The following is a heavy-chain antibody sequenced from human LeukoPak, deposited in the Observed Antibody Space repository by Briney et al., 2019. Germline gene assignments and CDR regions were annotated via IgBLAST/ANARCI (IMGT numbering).Heavy chain of an antibody. J-gene: IGHJ5*02. D-gene: IGHD2-15*01. Sequence: AASVKVSCKASGGTFSSYAISWVRQAPGQGLEWMGGIIPIFGTANYAQKFQGRVTITADKSTSTAYMELSSLRSEDTAVYYCARAPTGYCSGGSCPKWFDPWGQGTLVTVSS. CDR3: ARAPTGYCSGGSCPKWFDP. CDR2: IIPIFGTA. CDR1: GGTFSSYA. V-gene: IGHV1-69*06.